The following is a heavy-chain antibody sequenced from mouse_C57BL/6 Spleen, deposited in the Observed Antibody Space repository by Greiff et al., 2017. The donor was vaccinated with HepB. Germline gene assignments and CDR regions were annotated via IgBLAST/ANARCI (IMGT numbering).Heavy chain of an antibody. CDR3: TKGDSSGYDYAMDY. CDR1: GYTFTDYE. CDR2: IDPETGGT. D-gene: IGHD3-2*02. Sequence: HLQHSVADLVRPGASVTLSCKASGYTFTDYEMHWVKQTPVHGLEWIGAIDPETGGTAYNQKFKGKAILTADKSSSTAYMELRSLTSEDSAVYYCTKGDSSGYDYAMDYWGQGTSVTVSS. V-gene: IGHV1-15*01. J-gene: IGHJ4*01.